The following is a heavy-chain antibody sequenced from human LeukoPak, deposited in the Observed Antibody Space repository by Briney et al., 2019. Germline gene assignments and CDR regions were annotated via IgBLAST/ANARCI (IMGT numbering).Heavy chain of an antibody. Sequence: ASVKVSCKASGYTFTGYYMHWVRQAPGQGLEWMGWINPNSGGTNYAQKFQGGVTMTRDTSISTAYMELSRLRSDDTAVYYCARQGFWSGYYRYGFDYWGQGTLVTVSS. V-gene: IGHV1-2*02. CDR3: ARQGFWSGYYRYGFDY. D-gene: IGHD3-3*01. CDR2: INPNSGGT. CDR1: GYTFTGYY. J-gene: IGHJ4*02.